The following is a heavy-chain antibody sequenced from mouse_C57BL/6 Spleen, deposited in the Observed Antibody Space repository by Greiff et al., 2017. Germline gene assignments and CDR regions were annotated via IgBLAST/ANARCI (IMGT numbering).Heavy chain of an antibody. Sequence: VQLQESGAELVRPGTSVKMSCKASGYTFTNYWIGWAKQRPGHGLERIGDIYPGGGYTNYNETFKGKATLTADKSSSTAYMQFSSLTSEDSSIYYGARNWDYDGDYYAMDYWGQGTSVTVSS. CDR2: IYPGGGYT. D-gene: IGHD2-4*01. CDR3: ARNWDYDGDYYAMDY. CDR1: GYTFTNYW. V-gene: IGHV1-63*01. J-gene: IGHJ4*01.